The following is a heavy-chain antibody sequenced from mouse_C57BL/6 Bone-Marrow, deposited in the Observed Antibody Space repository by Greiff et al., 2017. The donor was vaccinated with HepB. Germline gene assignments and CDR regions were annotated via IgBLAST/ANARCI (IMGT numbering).Heavy chain of an antibody. V-gene: IGHV1-85*01. Sequence: QVHVKQSGPELVKPGASVKLSCKASGYTFTSYDINWVKQRPGQGLEWIGWIYPRDGSTKYNEKFKGKATLTVDTSSSTAYMELHSLTSEDSAVYFCARRTQIYDGYYGFAYWGQGTLVTVSA. D-gene: IGHD2-3*01. CDR3: ARRTQIYDGYYGFAY. J-gene: IGHJ3*01. CDR2: IYPRDGST. CDR1: GYTFTSYD.